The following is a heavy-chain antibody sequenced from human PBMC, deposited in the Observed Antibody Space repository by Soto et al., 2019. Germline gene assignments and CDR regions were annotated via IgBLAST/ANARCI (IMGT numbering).Heavy chain of an antibody. D-gene: IGHD6-19*01. CDR2: ISGSGGST. Sequence: GESLKISCAASGFTFSSYAMSWVRQAPGKGLEWVSAISGSGGSTYYADSVKGRFTISRDNSKNTLYLQMNSLRAEDTAVYYCAKSFIAVAVFFDYWGQGTLVTVSS. CDR1: GFTFSSYA. V-gene: IGHV3-23*01. CDR3: AKSFIAVAVFFDY. J-gene: IGHJ4*02.